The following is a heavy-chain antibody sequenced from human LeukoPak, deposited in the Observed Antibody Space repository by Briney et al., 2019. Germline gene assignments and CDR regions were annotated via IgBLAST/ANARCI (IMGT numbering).Heavy chain of an antibody. CDR2: ISGSGGST. CDR1: GFTFSSYA. V-gene: IGHV3-23*01. Sequence: GGSLRLSCAASGFTFSSYAVSWVRQAPGKGLEWVSVISGSGGSTYYADSVKGRFTISRDNSKNTLYLQMNSLRAEDTAVYYCAKVWQWLVSPHYFDYWGQGTLVTVSS. D-gene: IGHD6-19*01. CDR3: AKVWQWLVSPHYFDY. J-gene: IGHJ4*02.